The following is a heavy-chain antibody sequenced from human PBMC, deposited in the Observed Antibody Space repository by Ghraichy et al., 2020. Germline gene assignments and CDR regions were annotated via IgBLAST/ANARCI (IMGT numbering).Heavy chain of an antibody. CDR1: GLMFGPNT. Sequence: GGSLRLSCVASGLMFGPNTMNWVRQAPGKGLEWVSSISSSTRYVYYADSVQGRFTISRDNAQNSLYLQMNSLRVEDTAVYYCSRGGGAGTPVLYHMDVWGLGTTVTVSS. CDR3: SRGGGAGTPVLYHMDV. J-gene: IGHJ6*02. D-gene: IGHD6-19*01. V-gene: IGHV3-21*01. CDR2: ISSSTRYV.